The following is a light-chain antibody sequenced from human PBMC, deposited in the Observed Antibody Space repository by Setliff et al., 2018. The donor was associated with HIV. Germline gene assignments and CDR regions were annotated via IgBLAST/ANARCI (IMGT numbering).Light chain of an antibody. J-gene: IGLJ2*01. V-gene: IGLV6-57*01. CDR3: QSYGSDIVI. Sequence: NFMLTQPHSVSESPGKTVTISCTRSSGSIASNYVQWYQQRPGSSPTTVIYEDMQRPSGVPDRFSGSLDSSSNSASLTISGLKTEDEADYYCQSYGSDIVIFGGGTKVTVL. CDR1: SGSIASNY. CDR2: EDM.